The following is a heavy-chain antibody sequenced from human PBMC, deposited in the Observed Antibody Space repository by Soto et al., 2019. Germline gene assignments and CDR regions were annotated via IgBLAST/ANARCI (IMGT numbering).Heavy chain of an antibody. Sequence: EVRLVQSGPEVKKPGESLKISCRASGYNFRDAWIGWVRQMPGKGLEWMAIIYPADSRTRYNPSFRGQVTISADDSTNTTFLQWSRLKASDSGFYFCARQKGFWGQGTLLSVSS. CDR2: IYPADSRT. CDR1: GYNFRDAW. J-gene: IGHJ4*02. CDR3: ARQKGF. V-gene: IGHV5-51*01. D-gene: IGHD3-3*01.